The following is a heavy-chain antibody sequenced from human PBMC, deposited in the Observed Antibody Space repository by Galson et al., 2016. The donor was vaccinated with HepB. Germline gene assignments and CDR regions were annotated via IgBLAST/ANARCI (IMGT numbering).Heavy chain of an antibody. CDR3: ATPASDCGDDCYPDDY. D-gene: IGHD2-21*02. CDR1: GFSFSDYY. Sequence: SLRLSCAASGFSFSDYYMSWIRQAPGKGLEWISYISTTGSHRNYADSVKGRFTISRDNAKNSLYLQMNSVRAEDTAVYYCATPASDCGDDCYPDDYWGQGTLVTVSS. J-gene: IGHJ4*02. V-gene: IGHV3-11*06. CDR2: ISTTGSHR.